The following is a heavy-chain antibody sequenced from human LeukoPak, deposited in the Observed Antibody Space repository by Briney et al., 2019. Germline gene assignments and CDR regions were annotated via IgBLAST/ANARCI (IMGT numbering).Heavy chain of an antibody. CDR2: IIPIFGTA. J-gene: IGHJ4*02. Sequence: EASVKVSCKASGGTFSSYAISWVRQAPGQGLEWMGGIIPIFGTANYAQKFQGRVTITTDESTSTAYTELSSLRSEDTAVYYCARGSLLVYSSSWFFDYWGQGTLVTVSS. CDR3: ARGSLLVYSSSWFFDY. CDR1: GGTFSSYA. D-gene: IGHD6-13*01. V-gene: IGHV1-69*05.